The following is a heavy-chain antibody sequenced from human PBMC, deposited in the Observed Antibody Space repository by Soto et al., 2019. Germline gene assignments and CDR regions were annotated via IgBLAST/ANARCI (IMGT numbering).Heavy chain of an antibody. D-gene: IGHD2-15*01. CDR3: AINGGSDGGMFHY. V-gene: IGHV1-69*13. CDR2: IIPIFGTP. CDR1: GVTFSRQD. J-gene: IGHJ4*02. Sequence: SVKVSCKASGVTFSRQDMRWVLQAPGQGLEWMGGIIPIFGTPQYAEKFQDRVTITADESTSTAYMELSSLTSEDTAVYYCAINGGSDGGMFHYRGQRSLVT.